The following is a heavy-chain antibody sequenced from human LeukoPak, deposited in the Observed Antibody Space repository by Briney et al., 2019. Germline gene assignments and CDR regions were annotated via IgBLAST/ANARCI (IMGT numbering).Heavy chain of an antibody. CDR3: ARERGYSGYDYYYYYYMDV. J-gene: IGHJ6*03. CDR2: ISAYNGNT. CDR1: GYTFTSYG. V-gene: IGHV1-18*01. D-gene: IGHD5-12*01. Sequence: ASVKVSCKASGYTFTSYGISWVRQAPGQGLEWMGWISAYNGNTNYAQKLQGRVTMTTDTSTSTAYMELRSLRSDDTAVYYCARERGYSGYDYYYYYYMDVWGKGTTVTVSS.